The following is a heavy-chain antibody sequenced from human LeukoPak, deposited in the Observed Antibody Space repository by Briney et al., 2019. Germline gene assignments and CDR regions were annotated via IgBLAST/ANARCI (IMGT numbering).Heavy chain of an antibody. CDR3: ARVQSADYDRAFDI. D-gene: IGHD3-10*02. J-gene: IGHJ3*02. Sequence: SETLSLTCAVYGGSFSGYYWSWIRRPPGKGLEWIGEINHSGSTNYNPSLKSRVTISVDTSKNQFSLKLSSVTAADTAVYYCARVQSADYDRAFDIWGQGTMVTVSS. V-gene: IGHV4-34*01. CDR2: INHSGST. CDR1: GGSFSGYY.